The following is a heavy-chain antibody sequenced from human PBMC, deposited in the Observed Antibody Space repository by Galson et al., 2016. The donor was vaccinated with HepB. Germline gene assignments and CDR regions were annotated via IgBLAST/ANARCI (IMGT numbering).Heavy chain of an antibody. V-gene: IGHV3-30*18. CDR1: GLTFSSYA. CDR3: AKDHCSGANCPHYLDH. CDR2: ISLDGTNK. Sequence: SLRLSCAASGLTFSSYAMHWVRQAPGKGLEWVAVISLDGTNKYYADSVKGRFTISRDNSKDTLFLQMNSLRADDTAVYYCAKDHCSGANCPHYLDHWGQGALVTVSS. D-gene: IGHD2-15*01. J-gene: IGHJ4*02.